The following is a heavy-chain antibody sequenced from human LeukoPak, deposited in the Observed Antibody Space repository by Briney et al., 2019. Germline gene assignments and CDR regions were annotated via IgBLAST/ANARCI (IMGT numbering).Heavy chain of an antibody. CDR3: ARHKARDIVAWYEAFDI. CDR2: IFRGGNT. CDR1: GFTVSSDY. V-gene: IGHV3-66*04. Sequence: PGRSLSLSCAASGFTVSSDYMSWVRQAPGKGLEWVSVIFRGGNTYYADSVKGRFTISRDNAKNTLYLQMNSLRAEDTAVYYCARHKARDIVAWYEAFDIWGQGTMLSVSS. D-gene: IGHD3-16*02. J-gene: IGHJ3*02.